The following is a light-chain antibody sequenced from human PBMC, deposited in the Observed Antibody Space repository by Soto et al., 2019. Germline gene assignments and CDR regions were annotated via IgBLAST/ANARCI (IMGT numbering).Light chain of an antibody. CDR1: QSVSSSY. Sequence: ELVLTQSPGTLSLSPGETATLSCSASQSVSSSYLAWYQHKPGQAPRLLIYVASSRATGIPDRFSGSGSGTDFTLTISRLEPEDFAVYYCQQYGSSLITCGQGTRREIK. CDR3: QQYGSSLIT. CDR2: VAS. V-gene: IGKV3-20*01. J-gene: IGKJ5*01.